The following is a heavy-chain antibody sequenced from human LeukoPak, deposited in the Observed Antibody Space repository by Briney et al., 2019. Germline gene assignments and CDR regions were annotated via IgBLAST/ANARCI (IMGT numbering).Heavy chain of an antibody. J-gene: IGHJ4*02. D-gene: IGHD5-18*01. Sequence: GGSLRLSCAASGFTFSDYYMSWFRQAPGKGLEWVGFIRSKAYGGTTEYAASVKGRFTISRDDSKSIAYLQMNSLETEDTAVYYCTRDRGGAWIQLWPMYYFDYWGQGTLVTVSS. CDR1: GFTFSDYY. CDR3: TRDRGGAWIQLWPMYYFDY. CDR2: IRSKAYGGTT. V-gene: IGHV3-49*03.